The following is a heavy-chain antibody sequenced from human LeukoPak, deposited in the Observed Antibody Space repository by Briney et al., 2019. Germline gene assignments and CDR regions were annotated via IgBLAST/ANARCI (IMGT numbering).Heavy chain of an antibody. Sequence: SETLSLTCTVSGGSISSSSYYWGWIRQPPGKGLEWIGSIYYSGSTYYNPSLKGRVTISVDTSKNQFSLKLSSVTAADTAVYYCATQGGSKDNSDYWGQGTLVTVSS. CDR3: ATQGGSKDNSDY. CDR1: GGSISSSSYY. CDR2: IYYSGST. J-gene: IGHJ4*02. D-gene: IGHD1-26*01. V-gene: IGHV4-39*01.